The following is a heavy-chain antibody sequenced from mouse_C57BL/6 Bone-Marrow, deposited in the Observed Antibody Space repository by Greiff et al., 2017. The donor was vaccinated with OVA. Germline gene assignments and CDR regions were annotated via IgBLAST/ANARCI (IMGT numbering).Heavy chain of an antibody. CDR2: IYPRSGNT. J-gene: IGHJ1*03. CDR1: GYTFTSYG. Sequence: QVQLQQSGAELARPGASVKLSCKASGYTFTSYGISWVKQRTGQGLEWIGEIYPRSGNTYYNEKFKGKATLTADKSSSTAYMELRSLASEDAAVYFCARRRPLRGGYFDDWGTGTTVTVSS. CDR3: ARRRPLRGGYFDD. D-gene: IGHD1-1*01. V-gene: IGHV1-81*01.